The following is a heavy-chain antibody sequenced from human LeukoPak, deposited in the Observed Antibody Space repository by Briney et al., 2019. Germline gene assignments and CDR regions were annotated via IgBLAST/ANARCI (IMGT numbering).Heavy chain of an antibody. CDR1: GYTFTSYG. Sequence: GASVKVSCKASGYTFTSYGISWVRQAPGQGLEWMGWISAYNGNTNYAQKLQGRVTMTTDTSTSTAYMELRSLRSDDTAVSYCARDLTRFLEWLIPTPSAFDIWGQGTMVTVSS. D-gene: IGHD3-3*01. CDR2: ISAYNGNT. V-gene: IGHV1-18*01. CDR3: ARDLTRFLEWLIPTPSAFDI. J-gene: IGHJ3*02.